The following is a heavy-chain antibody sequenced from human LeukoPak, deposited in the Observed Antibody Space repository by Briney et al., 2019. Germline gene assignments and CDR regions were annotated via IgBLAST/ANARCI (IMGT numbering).Heavy chain of an antibody. V-gene: IGHV3-33*01. D-gene: IGHD5-18*01. Sequence: GRSLRLSCAASGFTFSSYGMHWVRQAPGKGLEWVAVIWYDGSNKYHADSVKGRFTISRDNSKNTLYLRMNSPRAEDTAVYYCAREGGRYSYGYDPLDYWGQGTLVTVSS. CDR1: GFTFSSYG. J-gene: IGHJ4*02. CDR2: IWYDGSNK. CDR3: AREGGRYSYGYDPLDY.